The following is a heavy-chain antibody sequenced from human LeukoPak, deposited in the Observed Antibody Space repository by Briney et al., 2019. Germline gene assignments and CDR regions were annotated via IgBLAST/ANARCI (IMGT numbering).Heavy chain of an antibody. Sequence: GGSLRLSCAASGFTFSNYAMSWVRQAPGKGLEWISSISTGDSTYYADSVKGRFTISRDNAKNTLYLQMNSLRAEDTAVYYCARIGGSYPDCWGQGTLVTVSS. J-gene: IGHJ4*03. V-gene: IGHV3-23*01. D-gene: IGHD1-26*01. CDR2: ISTGDST. CDR3: ARIGGSYPDC. CDR1: GFTFSNYA.